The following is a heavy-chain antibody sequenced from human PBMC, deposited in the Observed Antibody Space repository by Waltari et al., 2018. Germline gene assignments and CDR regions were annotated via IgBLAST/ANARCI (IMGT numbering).Heavy chain of an antibody. V-gene: IGHV3-7*01. CDR2: IKEDGSEK. Sequence: EVQVVESGGGLVQPGGSLRLSCAASGFTFSSYWMSWVRQAPGKGLAWVANIKEDGSEKYSVDSVKGRCTISRDNAKNSLDLQMNSLRAEDTAVYYCAREDLSVYVRELDCWGQGTLVTVSS. J-gene: IGHJ4*02. CDR3: AREDLSVYVRELDC. CDR1: GFTFSSYW. D-gene: IGHD3-10*02.